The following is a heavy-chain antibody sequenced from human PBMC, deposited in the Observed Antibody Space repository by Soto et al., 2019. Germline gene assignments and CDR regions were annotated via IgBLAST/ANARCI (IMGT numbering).Heavy chain of an antibody. Sequence: EVQLVESGGGLIQPGGSLRLSCAASGFTVSSNYMSWVRQAPGKGLEWVSVICSGGSTYYADSVKGRFTISRDNSKNTLYLQMNSLRAEDTAVYYCEMYYYDSSGYYFFDYWGQGTLVTVSS. CDR1: GFTVSSNY. CDR3: EMYYYDSSGYYFFDY. J-gene: IGHJ4*02. D-gene: IGHD3-22*01. V-gene: IGHV3-53*01. CDR2: ICSGGST.